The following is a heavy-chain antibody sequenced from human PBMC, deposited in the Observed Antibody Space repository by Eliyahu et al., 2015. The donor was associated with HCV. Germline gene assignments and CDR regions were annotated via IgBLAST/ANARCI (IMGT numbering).Heavy chain of an antibody. CDR2: INEKGIGG. D-gene: IGHD2-21*01. V-gene: IGHV3-7*03. CDR1: GFTFSSYW. CDR3: MSKSGSHC. J-gene: IGHJ4*02. Sequence: EVKLVESGGGLVQPGGSLRLSCVASGFTFSSYWMTWARPGPGEGVGGVANINEKGIGGNYVDSVKGRFTISRDNAKSSLYLQMNSLRVEDTAVYYCMSKSGSHCWGQGALVTVSS.